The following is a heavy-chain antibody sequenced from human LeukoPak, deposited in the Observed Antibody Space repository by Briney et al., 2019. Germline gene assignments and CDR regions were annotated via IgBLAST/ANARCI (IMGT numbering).Heavy chain of an antibody. D-gene: IGHD3-10*01. CDR1: GYTFTSYD. V-gene: IGHV1-8*01. Sequence: GASVKVSCKASGYTFTSYDINWVRQATGQGLEWVGWMNPNTGNTGYAQKFQGRVTLTRNTSISTAYMELSSLRSEDTAVYYCARGSPSDLFHYFDYWGQGTLVTVSS. J-gene: IGHJ4*02. CDR3: ARGSPSDLFHYFDY. CDR2: MNPNTGNT.